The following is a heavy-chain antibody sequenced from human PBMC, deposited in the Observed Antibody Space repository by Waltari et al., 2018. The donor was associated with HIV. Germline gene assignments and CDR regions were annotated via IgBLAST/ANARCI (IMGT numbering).Heavy chain of an antibody. D-gene: IGHD3-3*01. CDR1: GFNVSSYA. CDR3: ARARFLEWPMTAFDI. V-gene: IGHV3-30-3*01. J-gene: IGHJ3*02. CDR2: ISYDGSNK. Sequence: QVQLVESGGGVVQPGRSLRPPCAASGFNVSSYAMTWLRQAPGKGLAWVAVISYDGSNKYYADSVKGRFTISRDNSKNTLYLQMNSLRAEDTAVYYCARARFLEWPMTAFDIWGQGTMVTVSS.